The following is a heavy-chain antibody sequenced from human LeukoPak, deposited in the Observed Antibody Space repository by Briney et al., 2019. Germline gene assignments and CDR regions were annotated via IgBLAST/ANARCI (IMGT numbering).Heavy chain of an antibody. D-gene: IGHD3-22*01. Sequence: PGGSLRLSCAASGFTFSSYGMHWVRQAPGKGLEWVAFIRYDGSNKYYADSVKGRFTISRDNAKNSLYLQMNSLRAEDTAVYYCARGDYYDIDYWGQGTLVTVSS. V-gene: IGHV3-30*02. CDR3: ARGDYYDIDY. CDR1: GFTFSSYG. CDR2: IRYDGSNK. J-gene: IGHJ4*02.